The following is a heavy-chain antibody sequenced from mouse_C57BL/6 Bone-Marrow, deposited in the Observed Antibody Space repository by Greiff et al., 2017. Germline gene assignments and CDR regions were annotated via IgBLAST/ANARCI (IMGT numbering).Heavy chain of an antibody. D-gene: IGHD1-1*01. CDR3: ARRVYYYGSSFFDY. CDR2: IYPRSGNT. CDR1: GYTFTSYG. Sequence: QVTLKESGAELARPGASVKLSCKASGYTFTSYGISWVKQRTGQGLEWIGEIYPRSGNTYYNEKFKGKATLTADKSSSTAYMELRSLTSEDSAVYFCARRVYYYGSSFFDYWGQGTTLTVSS. V-gene: IGHV1-81*01. J-gene: IGHJ2*01.